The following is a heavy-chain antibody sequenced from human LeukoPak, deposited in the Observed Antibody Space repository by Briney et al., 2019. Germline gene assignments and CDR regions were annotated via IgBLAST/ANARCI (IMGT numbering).Heavy chain of an antibody. J-gene: IGHJ4*02. V-gene: IGHV4-34*01. D-gene: IGHD5-18*01. CDR1: GGSFSGYY. CDR2: INHSGST. CDR3: ARGGRGYSYGFTTY. Sequence: SETLSLTCAVYGGSFSGYYWSWIRQPPGKGLEWIGEINHSGSTNYNPSLKSRVTISVDTSKNQFSLKLSSVTAADTAVYYCARGGRGYSYGFTTYWGQGTLVTVSS.